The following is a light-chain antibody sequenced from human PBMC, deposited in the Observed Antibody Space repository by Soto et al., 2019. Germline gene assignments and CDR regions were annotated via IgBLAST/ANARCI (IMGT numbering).Light chain of an antibody. CDR3: CSYAGSTTVV. CDR1: SSDVGSYNL. Sequence: QSALTQPASVSGSPGQSITISCTGTSSDVGSYNLVSWYQQHPGKAPKLMIYEGSKRPSGVSNRFSGSKSGYXASLTISGLXAEDEADYYCCSYAGSTTVVFGGGTKXTVL. CDR2: EGS. V-gene: IGLV2-23*01. J-gene: IGLJ2*01.